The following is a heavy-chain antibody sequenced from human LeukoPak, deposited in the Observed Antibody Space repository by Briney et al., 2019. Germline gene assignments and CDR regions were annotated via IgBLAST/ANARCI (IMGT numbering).Heavy chain of an antibody. CDR2: INPSGGST. CDR1: GYTFTNYY. V-gene: IGHV1-46*01. J-gene: IGHJ4*02. Sequence: GASVKVSCKASGYTFTNYYLHWVRQAPGQGLEWMGLINPSGGSTTYAQKFQGRVTMTRDTSTTTVYMELTSLRSEDTAVYYCARDYRAAVAEHDYWGQGTLVTVSS. CDR3: ARDYRAAVAEHDY. D-gene: IGHD6-13*01.